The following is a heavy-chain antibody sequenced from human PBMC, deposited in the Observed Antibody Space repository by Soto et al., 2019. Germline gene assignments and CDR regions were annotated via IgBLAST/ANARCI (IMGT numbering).Heavy chain of an antibody. J-gene: IGHJ4*02. CDR2: IKEDGSER. CDR3: ARAGSENDY. D-gene: IGHD3-10*01. CDR1: GFTFSNYW. Sequence: EVQLVESGGGLVQPGGFLRLSCAASGFTFSNYWMSWVRQAPGKGLEWVANIKEDGSERNYVDSVKGRFIISRDNAKNSLYLQLNSLRAEDTAVYYCARAGSENDYWGQGTLVTVSS. V-gene: IGHV3-7*05.